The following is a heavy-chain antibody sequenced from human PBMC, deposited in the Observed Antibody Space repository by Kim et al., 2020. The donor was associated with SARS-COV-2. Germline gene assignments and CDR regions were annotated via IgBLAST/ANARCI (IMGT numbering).Heavy chain of an antibody. Sequence: SETLSLTCTVSGGSISSGGYYWSWIRQHPGKGLEWIGYIYYSGSTYYNPSLKSRVTISVDTSKNQFSLKLSSVTAADTAVYYCATTRGIAVDGTGQYYYYGMDVWGQGTTVTVSS. CDR1: GGSISSGGYY. D-gene: IGHD6-19*01. V-gene: IGHV4-31*03. CDR2: IYYSGST. CDR3: ATTRGIAVDGTGQYYYYGMDV. J-gene: IGHJ6*02.